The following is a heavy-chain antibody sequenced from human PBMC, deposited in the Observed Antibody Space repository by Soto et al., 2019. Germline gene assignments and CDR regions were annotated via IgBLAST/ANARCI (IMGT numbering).Heavy chain of an antibody. CDR1: GGTFSSYT. CDR2: IIPILGIA. J-gene: IGHJ3*02. Sequence: QVQLVQSGAEVKKPGSSVKVSCKASGGTFSSYTISWVRLAPGQGLEWMGRIIPILGIANYAQKFQGRVTITADKSTSTAYMELSSLRSEDTAVYYCARGLEMATTDAFDIWGQGTMVTVSS. D-gene: IGHD5-12*01. CDR3: ARGLEMATTDAFDI. V-gene: IGHV1-69*02.